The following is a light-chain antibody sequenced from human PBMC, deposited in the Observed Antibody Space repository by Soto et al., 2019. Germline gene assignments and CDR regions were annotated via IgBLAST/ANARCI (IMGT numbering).Light chain of an antibody. CDR1: SSDVGGYDY. Sequence: ALAQPASVSGSPGQSITISCTGSSSDVGGYDYVSWYQQHPGKAPKLVLYGVNNRPSGVSNRFSGSKSGNTASLTISGLQAEDEAEYYCSSSTTSITHHVFGAGTKVTVL. J-gene: IGLJ1*01. CDR2: GVN. CDR3: SSSTTSITHHV. V-gene: IGLV2-14*01.